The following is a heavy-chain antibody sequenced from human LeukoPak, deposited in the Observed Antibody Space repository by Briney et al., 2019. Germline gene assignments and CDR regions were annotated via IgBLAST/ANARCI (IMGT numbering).Heavy chain of an antibody. CDR2: INPDGNKK. Sequence: GGSLRLSCAASGLTFSSHWMTWVRQAPGKGLEWVASINPDGNKKYSADSVKGRFTISRDNAENSLYLQMNSLRVEDTAFYYCARDLAYSRLDYWGQGMLVTVSS. D-gene: IGHD5-18*01. J-gene: IGHJ4*02. CDR3: ARDLAYSRLDY. V-gene: IGHV3-7*01. CDR1: GLTFSSHW.